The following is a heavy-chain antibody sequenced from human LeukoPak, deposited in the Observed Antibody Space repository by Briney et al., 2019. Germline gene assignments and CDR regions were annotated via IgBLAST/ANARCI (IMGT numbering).Heavy chain of an antibody. CDR2: ILNDGSDE. CDR3: ARGEAVVVVGNH. J-gene: IGHJ4*02. D-gene: IGHD2-15*01. CDR1: GFTFSNYG. Sequence: GGSLRLSCAASGFTFSNYGMHWVRQAAGKGLEWVAVILNDGSDEYYADSVKGRFTISRDNSKNTLYLQMISLRAEDTAVYYCARGEAVVVVGNHWGQGTLVTVSS. V-gene: IGHV3-30*03.